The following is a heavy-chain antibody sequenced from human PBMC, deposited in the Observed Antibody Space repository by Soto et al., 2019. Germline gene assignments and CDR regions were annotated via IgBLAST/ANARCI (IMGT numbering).Heavy chain of an antibody. Sequence: ASVKVSCKASGYTFTGYYMHWVRQAPGQGLEWMGWINPNSGGTNYAQKFQGRVTMTRDTSISTAYMELSRLRSDDTAVYYCASPMAPDASYGMDVWGQGTTVTVSS. V-gene: IGHV1-2*02. CDR3: ASPMAPDASYGMDV. D-gene: IGHD2-2*01. J-gene: IGHJ6*02. CDR1: GYTFTGYY. CDR2: INPNSGGT.